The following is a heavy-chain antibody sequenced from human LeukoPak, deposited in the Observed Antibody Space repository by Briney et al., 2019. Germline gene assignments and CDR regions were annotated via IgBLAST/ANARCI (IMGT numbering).Heavy chain of an antibody. CDR2: IDTSGTT. Sequence: SETLSLTCTVSGGSFTSYYWSWIRQPAGKGLEWIGHIDTSGTTNYNPSLKSRVTMSTDTSKNQFSLKLSSVTAADTAIYYCARDARYYYGSRTFFFFEYWGQGTLLTVSS. V-gene: IGHV4-4*07. CDR1: GGSFTSYY. D-gene: IGHD3-10*01. CDR3: ARDARYYYGSRTFFFFEY. J-gene: IGHJ4*02.